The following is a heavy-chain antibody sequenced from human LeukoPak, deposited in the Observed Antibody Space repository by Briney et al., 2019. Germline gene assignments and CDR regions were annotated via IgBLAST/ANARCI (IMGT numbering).Heavy chain of an antibody. CDR2: FDPEDGET. Sequence: ASVKVSCKVSGYTLTELSMHWVRQAPGKGLEWMGGFDPEDGETIYAQKFQGRVTMTEDTSTDTAYMELSSLRSEDTAVYYCARGPGITGIPHFYMDVWGKGTTVTVSS. V-gene: IGHV1-24*01. CDR1: GYTLTELS. D-gene: IGHD1-20*01. CDR3: ARGPGITGIPHFYMDV. J-gene: IGHJ6*03.